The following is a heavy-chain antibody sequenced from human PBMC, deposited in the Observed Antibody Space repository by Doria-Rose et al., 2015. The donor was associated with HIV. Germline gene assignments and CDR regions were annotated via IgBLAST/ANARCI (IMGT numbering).Heavy chain of an antibody. CDR2: ISYTGRT. CDR3: ARVLSGTYDY. J-gene: IGHJ4*02. CDR1: GGSISHYY. D-gene: IGHD1-26*01. Sequence: QVQLQESGPRLVKPSETLSLTRSVSGGSISHYYWSWIRQPPRKGLELNGDISYTGRTNYSPFLKSRVSISIDTSKNKFSLRLSSVTAADTAVYYCARVLSGTYDYWGQGTLVTVSS. V-gene: IGHV4-59*01.